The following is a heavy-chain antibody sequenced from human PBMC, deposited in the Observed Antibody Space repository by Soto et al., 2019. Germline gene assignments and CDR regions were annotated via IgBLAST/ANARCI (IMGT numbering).Heavy chain of an antibody. Sequence: KPSETLSLTCTVSGGSISSGDYYWSWIRQPPGKGLESIGYIYYSGSTYYNPSLKSRLTISIDTSKNQFSLKLNSVTAADTAVYYCARVGSRNAFDIWGQGTMVTVSS. CDR2: IYYSGST. CDR3: ARVGSRNAFDI. D-gene: IGHD3-10*01. V-gene: IGHV4-30-4*01. CDR1: GGSISSGDYY. J-gene: IGHJ3*02.